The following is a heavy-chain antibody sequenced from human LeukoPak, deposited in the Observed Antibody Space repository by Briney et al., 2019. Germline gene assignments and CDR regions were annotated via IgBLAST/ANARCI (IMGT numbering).Heavy chain of an antibody. CDR3: ARPMGSGWYGGFDY. J-gene: IGHJ4*02. V-gene: IGHV1-2*02. D-gene: IGHD6-19*01. CDR2: INPNSGGT. Sequence: ASVKVSCKASGYTFTGYYMHWVRQAPGQGLEWMGWINPNSGGTNYAQKFQGRVTMTRDTSISTAYMELSRLRSDDTAVYYCARPMGSGWYGGFDYWGQGTLVTVSS. CDR1: GYTFTGYY.